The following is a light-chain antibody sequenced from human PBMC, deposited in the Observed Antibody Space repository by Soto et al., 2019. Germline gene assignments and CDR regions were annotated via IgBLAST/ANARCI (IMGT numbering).Light chain of an antibody. Sequence: QSVLTPPASVSWSPGQSITISCTGTSSDVGGYNYVSWYQQHPGKAPKLMIYDVSNRPSGVSNRFSGSKSGNTASLTISGLQAEDEADYYCSSYTSSSTVYVFGTGTKVTVL. V-gene: IGLV2-14*01. CDR2: DVS. CDR3: SSYTSSSTVYV. J-gene: IGLJ1*01. CDR1: SSDVGGYNY.